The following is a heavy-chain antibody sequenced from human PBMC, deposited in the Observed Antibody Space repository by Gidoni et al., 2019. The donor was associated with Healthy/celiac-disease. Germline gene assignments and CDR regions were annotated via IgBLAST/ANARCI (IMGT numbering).Heavy chain of an antibody. CDR1: GFSLSTSGMC. D-gene: IGHD3-10*01. Sequence: QVTLRESGPALVKPTQTLTLTCTFSGFSLSTSGMCVSWIRQPPGKALEWLARIDWDDDKYYSTSLKTRLTISKDTSKNQVVLTMTNMDPVDTATYYCALLWFGEFNYYYYMDVWGKGTTVTVSS. J-gene: IGHJ6*03. V-gene: IGHV2-70*15. CDR3: ALLWFGEFNYYYYMDV. CDR2: IDWDDDK.